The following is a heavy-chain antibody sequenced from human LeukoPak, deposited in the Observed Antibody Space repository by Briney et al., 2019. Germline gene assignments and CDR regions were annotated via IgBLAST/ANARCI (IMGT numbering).Heavy chain of an antibody. CDR1: GLTVSSNY. CDR3: ARDGDYGDFYYFDY. Sequence: GGSLRLSCAASGLTVSSNYMSWVRQAPEKGLEWVSIIYAVGTTYYADSVKGRFTISRDNSKNTLYLQMNSLRAEDTAVYYCARDGDYGDFYYFDYWGQGTLVTVSS. CDR2: IYAVGTT. V-gene: IGHV3-66*01. J-gene: IGHJ4*02. D-gene: IGHD4-17*01.